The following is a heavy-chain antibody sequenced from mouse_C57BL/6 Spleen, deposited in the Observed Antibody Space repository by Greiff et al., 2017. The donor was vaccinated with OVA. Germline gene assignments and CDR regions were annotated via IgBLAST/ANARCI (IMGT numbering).Heavy chain of an antibody. Sequence: VQLQQPGAELVRPGSSVKLSCKASGYTFTSYWMHWVKQRPIQGLEWIGNIDPSDSETHYNQKFKDKATLTVDKSSSTAYMQLSSLTSEDSAVYYCARERLPQAWFAYWGQGTLVTVSA. D-gene: IGHD2-2*01. J-gene: IGHJ3*01. CDR2: IDPSDSET. CDR1: GYTFTSYW. V-gene: IGHV1-52*01. CDR3: ARERLPQAWFAY.